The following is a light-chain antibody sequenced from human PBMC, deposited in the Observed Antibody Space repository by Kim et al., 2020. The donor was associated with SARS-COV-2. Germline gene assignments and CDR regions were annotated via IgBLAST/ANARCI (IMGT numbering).Light chain of an antibody. CDR3: QQNYNTPYS. CDR1: QSIGRF. CDR2: SAS. V-gene: IGKV1-39*01. Sequence: DIHMTQSPSSLSASVGDRVTITCRASQSIGRFVNWYQQKPGKAPGLLIYSASTLQTGVPSRFSGSGSGTDFTLSIDSLQPEDFAAYFCQQNYNTPYSFGQRTKLEI. J-gene: IGKJ2*03.